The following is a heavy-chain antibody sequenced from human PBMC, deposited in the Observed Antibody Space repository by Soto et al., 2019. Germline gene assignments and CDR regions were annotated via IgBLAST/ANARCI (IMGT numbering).Heavy chain of an antibody. CDR3: ARASPYSSGWPYYYGMDV. V-gene: IGHV3-11*01. CDR1: GFTFSDYY. Sequence: GGSLRLSCAASGFTFSDYYMSWIRQAPGKGLEWVSYISSSGSTIYYADSVKGRFTISRDNAKNSLYLQMNSLRAEDTAVYYCARASPYSSGWPYYYGMDVWGQGTTVTVSS. D-gene: IGHD6-19*01. CDR2: ISSSGSTI. J-gene: IGHJ6*02.